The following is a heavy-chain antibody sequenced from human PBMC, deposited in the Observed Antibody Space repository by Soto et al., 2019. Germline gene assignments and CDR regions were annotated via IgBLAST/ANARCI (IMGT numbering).Heavy chain of an antibody. J-gene: IGHJ4*02. Sequence: QVQLVESGGGVVQPGRSLRLSCAAAGFTFRSYAMHWVRQAPGKGLEWVAVMSYDGNNKYDADSVKGRFTISRDNSTNTLYLQMNGLRAEDTALYYWEGEPTSSGLYGAPHYWGQGTLVAVSS. CDR1: GFTFRSYA. D-gene: IGHD6-19*01. CDR3: EGEPTSSGLYGAPHY. CDR2: MSYDGNNK. V-gene: IGHV3-30-3*01.